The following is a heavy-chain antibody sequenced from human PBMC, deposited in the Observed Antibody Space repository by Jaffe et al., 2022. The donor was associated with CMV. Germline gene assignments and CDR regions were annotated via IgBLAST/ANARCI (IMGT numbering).Heavy chain of an antibody. CDR2: INTNSGGT. D-gene: IGHD3-22*01. V-gene: IGHV1-2*02. J-gene: IGHJ4*02. Sequence: QVQLVQSGAEVKKPGASVKVSCKASGYTFTGYHIYWVRQAPGQGLEWVGWINTNSGGTNHGERFQGRITLTRDTSISTAYMELTSLRSDDTAVYYCVRDSVDYFDYSETLDYWGQGTLVTVPS. CDR3: VRDSVDYFDYSETLDY. CDR1: GYTFTGYH.